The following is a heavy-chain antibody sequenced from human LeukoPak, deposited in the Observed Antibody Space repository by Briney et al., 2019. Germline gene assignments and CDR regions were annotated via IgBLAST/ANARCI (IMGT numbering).Heavy chain of an antibody. Sequence: GGSLRLSCAASGFTFSSYWMSWVRQAPGKGLEWVANIKQDVSEKYYVDSVKGRFTISRDNAKNSLYLQMNSLRAEDTAVYYCALGYCSGGSCLPYYYYGMDVWGQGTTVTVSS. CDR2: IKQDVSEK. J-gene: IGHJ6*02. V-gene: IGHV3-7*01. D-gene: IGHD2-15*01. CDR3: ALGYCSGGSCLPYYYYGMDV. CDR1: GFTFSSYW.